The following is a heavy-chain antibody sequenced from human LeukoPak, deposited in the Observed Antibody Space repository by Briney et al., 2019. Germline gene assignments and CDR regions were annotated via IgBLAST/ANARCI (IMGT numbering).Heavy chain of an antibody. Sequence: GALVKVSCKASGYTFTGYYMHWVRQAPGQGLEWMGWINPNSGGTNYAQKFQGRVTMTRDTSISTAYMELSRLRSDDTAVYYCARGPKVLYDYVWGSYRLGNFDYWGQGTLVTVSS. J-gene: IGHJ4*02. CDR1: GYTFTGYY. CDR2: INPNSGGT. CDR3: ARGPKVLYDYVWGSYRLGNFDY. D-gene: IGHD3-16*02. V-gene: IGHV1-2*02.